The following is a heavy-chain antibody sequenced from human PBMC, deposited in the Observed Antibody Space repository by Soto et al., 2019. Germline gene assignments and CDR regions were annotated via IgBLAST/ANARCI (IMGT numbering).Heavy chain of an antibody. CDR3: VRDRTEYGSYGSSYYDGFDI. CDR2: INRDGTEK. V-gene: IGHV3-7*05. J-gene: IGHJ3*02. Sequence: EVQLVESGGGLVQPGGSLRLSCAASGFTFNAYWMTWVRQAPGKGLEWVANINRDGTEKNYVDSVKGRFTVSRDNAKNSLHLQMYSLRAEDTAVYYCVRDRTEYGSYGSSYYDGFDIWGQGTKVTVSS. D-gene: IGHD6-6*01. CDR1: GFTFNAYW.